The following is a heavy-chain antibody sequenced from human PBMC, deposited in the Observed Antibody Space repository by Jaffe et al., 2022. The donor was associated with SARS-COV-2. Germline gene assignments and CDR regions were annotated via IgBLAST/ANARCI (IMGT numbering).Heavy chain of an antibody. J-gene: IGHJ4*02. CDR3: ARDSSYYYDSSGYYYFDY. D-gene: IGHD3-22*01. Sequence: EVQLVESGGGLVQPGGSLRLSCAASGFTFSSYWMSWVRQAPGKGLEWVANIKQDGSEKYYVDSVKGRFTISRDNAKNSLYLQMNSLRAEDTAVYYCARDSSYYYDSSGYYYFDYWGQGTLVTVSS. CDR1: GFTFSSYW. V-gene: IGHV3-7*01. CDR2: IKQDGSEK.